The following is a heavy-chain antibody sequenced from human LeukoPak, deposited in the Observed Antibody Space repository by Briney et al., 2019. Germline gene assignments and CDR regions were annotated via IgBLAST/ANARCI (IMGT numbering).Heavy chain of an antibody. Sequence: PGGSLRLSCAASGFTFSDYYMSWIRQAPGKGLEWVSYISSSGSTIYYADSVKGRFTISRDNAKNSLYLQMNSLRAEDTAVYYCARSHSYYDFCLGCAFDIWGQGTMVTVSS. V-gene: IGHV3-11*04. CDR3: ARSHSYYDFCLGCAFDI. CDR1: GFTFSDYY. CDR2: ISSSGSTI. D-gene: IGHD3-3*01. J-gene: IGHJ3*02.